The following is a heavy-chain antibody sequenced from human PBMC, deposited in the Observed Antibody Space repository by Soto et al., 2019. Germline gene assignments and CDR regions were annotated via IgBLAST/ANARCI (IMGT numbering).Heavy chain of an antibody. J-gene: IGHJ4*02. Sequence: QVQLVESGGGVVQPGRSLRLSCAGSGFTFSNYGLHWVRQAPGKGLEWVAVISYDGSHKYYADSVKGRFTITRDNSNHMLYLQMDSLRAGETAVYYCAKDGAPRYCSRSSCHPAGAYWGQGTLVTVSS. CDR1: GFTFSNYG. CDR3: AKDGAPRYCSRSSCHPAGAY. D-gene: IGHD2-15*01. V-gene: IGHV3-30*18. CDR2: ISYDGSHK.